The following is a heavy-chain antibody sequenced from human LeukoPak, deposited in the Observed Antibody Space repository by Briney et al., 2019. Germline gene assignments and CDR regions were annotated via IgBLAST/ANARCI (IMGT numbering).Heavy chain of an antibody. CDR3: ARGPNYYGSGSPRDY. J-gene: IGHJ4*02. D-gene: IGHD3-10*01. CDR2: IIPILGIA. CDR1: GGTFSSYA. V-gene: IGHV1-69*04. Sequence: ASVKVSCKASGGTFSSYAISWVRQAPGQGLEWMGRIIPILGIANYAQKFQGRVAITADKSTSTAYMELSSLRSEDTAVYYCARGPNYYGSGSPRDYWGQGTLVTVSS.